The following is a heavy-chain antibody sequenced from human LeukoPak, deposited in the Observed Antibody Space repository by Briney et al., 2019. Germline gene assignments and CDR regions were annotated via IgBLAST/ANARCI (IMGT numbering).Heavy chain of an antibody. J-gene: IGHJ5*02. CDR2: ISGSGGST. CDR3: AKDLIDYYGSGSYYP. D-gene: IGHD3-10*01. Sequence: GGSLRLSCAASGFTFSSYAMSWVRQAPGKGLEWVSAISGSGGSTYYADSVKGRFTISRDNSKNTLYLQMNSLRAEDTAVYYCAKDLIDYYGSGSYYPWGQGTLVTVSS. CDR1: GFTFSSYA. V-gene: IGHV3-23*01.